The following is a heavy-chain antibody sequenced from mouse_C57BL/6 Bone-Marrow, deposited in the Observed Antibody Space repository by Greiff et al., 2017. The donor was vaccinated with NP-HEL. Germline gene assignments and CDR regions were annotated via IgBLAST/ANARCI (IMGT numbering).Heavy chain of an antibody. CDR3: ADWDGNDY. Sequence: QVQLKQSGAELARPGASVKMSCKASGYTFTSYTMHWVKQRPGQGLEWIGYINPSSGYTKYNQKFKDKATLTADKSSSTAYMQLSSLTSEDSAVYYCADWDGNDYWGQGTTLTVSS. CDR2: INPSSGYT. V-gene: IGHV1-4*01. D-gene: IGHD4-1*01. CDR1: GYTFTSYT. J-gene: IGHJ2*01.